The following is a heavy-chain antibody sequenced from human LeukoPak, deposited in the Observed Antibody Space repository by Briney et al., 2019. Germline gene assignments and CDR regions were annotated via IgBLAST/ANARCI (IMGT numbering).Heavy chain of an antibody. J-gene: IGHJ4*02. CDR1: GFTFTNYW. CDR3: ARLITSVTTYYYDSGGYCDY. Sequence: GESLKISCKGSGFTFTNYWIGWVRQMPGKGLEWMGIIYPGDSDTRYSPPFQGQVTISADKSITTAYLQWSSLKASDTAMYYCARLITSVTTYYYDSGGYCDYWGQGTLVTVSS. D-gene: IGHD3-22*01. CDR2: IYPGDSDT. V-gene: IGHV5-51*01.